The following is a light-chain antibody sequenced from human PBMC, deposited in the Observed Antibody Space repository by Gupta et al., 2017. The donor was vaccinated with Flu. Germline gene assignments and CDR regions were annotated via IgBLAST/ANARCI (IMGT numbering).Light chain of an antibody. J-gene: IGKJ5*01. CDR1: ETIRSN. V-gene: IGKV3-15*01. CDR3: RQSDSWPNFT. Sequence: EIVLTQSPATLSVSPGDRATLSCRASETIRSNLAWYQQKPGQAPRLLIYAASTRATGIPARSSGGGYGTDFTLTISSLQPEDFAVYYCRQSDSWPNFTFGQGTRLEI. CDR2: AAS.